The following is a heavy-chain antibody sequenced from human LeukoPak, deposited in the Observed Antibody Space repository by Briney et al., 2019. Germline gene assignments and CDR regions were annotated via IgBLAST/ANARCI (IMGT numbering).Heavy chain of an antibody. CDR3: TLTDYGDY. J-gene: IGHJ4*02. Sequence: ASVTVSCTASGYTLTSYAVHWVRQAPGQRLEWMGWINAGNGNTKYLQKFQGRITITRDTSASTAYMELSSLRSEDTAVYYCTLTDYGDYWGQGTLVTVSS. V-gene: IGHV1-3*01. CDR1: GYTLTSYA. CDR2: INAGNGNT.